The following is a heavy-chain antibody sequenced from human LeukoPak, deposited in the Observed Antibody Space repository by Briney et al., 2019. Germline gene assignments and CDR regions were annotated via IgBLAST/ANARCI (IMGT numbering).Heavy chain of an antibody. V-gene: IGHV3-23*01. D-gene: IGHD5-24*01. CDR1: GFTFSSYA. J-gene: IGHJ4*02. CDR3: ARDVEMATIT. Sequence: GGSLRLSCAASGFTFSSYAMSWVRQAPGKGLEWVSAISGSGGGTYYADSVKGRFTISRDNSKNTLYLQMNSLRAEDTAVYYCARDVEMATITWGQGTLVTVSS. CDR2: ISGSGGGT.